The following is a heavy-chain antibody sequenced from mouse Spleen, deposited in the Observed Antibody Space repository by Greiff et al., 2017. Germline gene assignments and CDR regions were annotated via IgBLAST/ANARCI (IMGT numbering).Heavy chain of an antibody. V-gene: IGHV1-52*01. CDR2: IDPSDSET. D-gene: IGHD1-1*01. CDR3: ARREKIYYSLDY. CDR1: GYTFTSYW. J-gene: IGHJ4*01. Sequence: VQLQQSGAELVRPGSSVKLSCKASGYTFTSYWMHWVKQRPIQGLEWIGNIDPSDSETHYNQKFKDKATLTVDKSSSTAYMQLSSLTSEDSAVYYCARREKIYYSLDYWGQGTSVTVSS.